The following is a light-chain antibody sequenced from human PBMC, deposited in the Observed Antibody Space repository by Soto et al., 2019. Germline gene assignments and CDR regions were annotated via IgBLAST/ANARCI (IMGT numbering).Light chain of an antibody. V-gene: IGKV3-20*01. Sequence: EIVLTQSPGTLSLSPGERATLSCRASQSVSSSYLAWYQQKPGQAPRLLIYGASSTATGIPDRFSGSGSGKDFTLTISRLEPEDFAVYYCQQYGSSQTFGQGNKVEIK. J-gene: IGKJ1*01. CDR2: GAS. CDR1: QSVSSSY. CDR3: QQYGSSQT.